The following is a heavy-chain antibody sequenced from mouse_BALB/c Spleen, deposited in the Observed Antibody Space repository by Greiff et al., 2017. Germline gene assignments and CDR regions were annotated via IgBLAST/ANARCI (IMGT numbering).Heavy chain of an antibody. D-gene: IGHD2-2*01. CDR2: IDPANGNT. CDR3: ARSIYYGYDEGYAMDY. V-gene: IGHV14-3*02. Sequence: EVHLVESGAELVKPGASVKLSCTASGFNIKDTYMHWVKQRPEQGLEWIGRIDPANGNTKYDPKFQGKATITADTSSNTAYLQLSSLTSEDTAVYYCARSIYYGYDEGYAMDYWGQGTSVTVSS. J-gene: IGHJ4*01. CDR1: GFNIKDTY.